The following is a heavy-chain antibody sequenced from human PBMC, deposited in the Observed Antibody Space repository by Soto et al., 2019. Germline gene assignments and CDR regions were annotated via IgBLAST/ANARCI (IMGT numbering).Heavy chain of an antibody. D-gene: IGHD2-15*01. J-gene: IGHJ3*02. CDR2: ISSSSSYI. CDR1: GFTFSSYS. Sequence: GGSLRLSCAASGFTFSSYSMNWVRQAPGKGLEWVSSISSSSSYIYYADSVKGRFTISRDNAKNSLYLQMNSLRAEDTAVYYCVSDYTPDCSGGSCYDAFDIWGQGTMVTVSS. V-gene: IGHV3-21*01. CDR3: VSDYTPDCSGGSCYDAFDI.